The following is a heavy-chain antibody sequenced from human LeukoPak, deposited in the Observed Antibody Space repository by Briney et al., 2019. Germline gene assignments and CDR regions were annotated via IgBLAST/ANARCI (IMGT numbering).Heavy chain of an antibody. D-gene: IGHD4-17*01. J-gene: IGHJ5*02. CDR2: ISYDGSNK. V-gene: IGHV3-30*03. Sequence: PGRSLRLSCAASGFTFSSYGMHWVRQAPGKGLEWVAVISYDGSNKYYADSVKGRFTISRDNAKNTLYLQMNSLRAEDTAVYYCARARDYGDYVNWFDPWGQGTLVTVSS. CDR1: GFTFSSYG. CDR3: ARARDYGDYVNWFDP.